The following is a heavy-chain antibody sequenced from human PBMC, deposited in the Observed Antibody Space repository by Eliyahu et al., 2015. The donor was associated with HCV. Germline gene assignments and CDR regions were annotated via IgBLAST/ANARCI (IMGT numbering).Heavy chain of an antibody. CDR1: GGSINSXYXY. CDR3: XRLYDNTGYYKLDWYFDL. D-gene: IGHD3-22*01. Sequence: QLQLQESGPGLVKSSETLSLTCTVSGGSINSXYXYWGWIRQPPGKGLEWIGNIYHSGSTYYNPSLKSRVTISVDTSKNQFSLKLSSVTAADTAVYYCXRLYDNTGYYKLDWYFDLWGRGTLVTVSS. V-gene: IGHV4-39*01. CDR2: IYHSGST. J-gene: IGHJ2*01.